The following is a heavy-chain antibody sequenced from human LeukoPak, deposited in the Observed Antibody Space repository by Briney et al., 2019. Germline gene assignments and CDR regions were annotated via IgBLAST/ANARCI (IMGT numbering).Heavy chain of an antibody. J-gene: IGHJ3*02. Sequence: ASVKVSCKASGYTFTSYDINWVRQATGQGLEWMGWMNPNSGNTGYAQKFQGRVTMTRNTSISTAYMELSSLRSEDTAAYYCARGGYNWNDDDAFDIWGQGTMVTVSS. CDR3: ARGGYNWNDDDAFDI. D-gene: IGHD1-1*01. CDR2: MNPNSGNT. CDR1: GYTFTSYD. V-gene: IGHV1-8*01.